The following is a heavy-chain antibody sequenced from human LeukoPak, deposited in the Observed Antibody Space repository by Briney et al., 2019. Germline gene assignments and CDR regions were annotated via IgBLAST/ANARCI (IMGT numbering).Heavy chain of an antibody. V-gene: IGHV1-24*01. CDR2: FDREDDEI. Sequence: ASVKVSCKVSGYTLTKLSLHWVRQAPGKGLEWMGGFDREDDEIIYAQKFQGRVTMTEDTSTDTAYMELSSLRSEDTAVYFCATDIVVGADSWGQGTLVTVSS. J-gene: IGHJ4*02. CDR1: GYTLTKLS. CDR3: ATDIVVGADS. D-gene: IGHD2-15*01.